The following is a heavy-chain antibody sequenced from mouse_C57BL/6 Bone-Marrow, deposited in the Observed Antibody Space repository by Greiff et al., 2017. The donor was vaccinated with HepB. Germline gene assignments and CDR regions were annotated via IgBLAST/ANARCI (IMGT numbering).Heavy chain of an antibody. CDR2: INSDGGST. Sequence: DVQLVESGGGLVQPGESLKLSCESTEYEFPSHDMSWVRKTPEKRLELVAAINSDGGSTYYPDTMERRFIISRDNTTKTLDLQRSSLRSEDTALSYGARAVHIYDGNYDYAMDYWGQGTSVTVSS. CDR1: EYEFPSHD. V-gene: IGHV5-2*01. CDR3: ARAVHIYDGNYDYAMDY. J-gene: IGHJ4*01. D-gene: IGHD2-1*01.